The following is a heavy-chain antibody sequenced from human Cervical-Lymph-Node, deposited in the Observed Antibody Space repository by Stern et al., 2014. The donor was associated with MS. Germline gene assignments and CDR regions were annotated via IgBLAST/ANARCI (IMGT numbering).Heavy chain of an antibody. V-gene: IGHV1-58*01. CDR3: AAEPMYYSDSVGAFDI. Sequence: QLVESGPEVKKPGTSVKVSCKASGFTFTSSAVQWVRQARGQSLEWIGWIVVGSGNTNYAQKFQERVNITRDMSTSTAYMELSSLRSEDTAVYYCAAEPMYYSDSVGAFDIWGQGTMVTVSS. CDR2: IVVGSGNT. J-gene: IGHJ3*02. CDR1: GFTFTSSA. D-gene: IGHD3-22*01.